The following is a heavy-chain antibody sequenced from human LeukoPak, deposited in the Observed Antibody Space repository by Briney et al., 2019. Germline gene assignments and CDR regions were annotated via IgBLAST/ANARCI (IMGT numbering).Heavy chain of an antibody. Sequence: ASVKVSCKASGYTFTGYYMHWVRQAPGQGLEWMGWINPNSGGTNYAQKFQGRATMTRDTSISTAYMELRRLRSDDTAVYYCARDSPVNYGDYVPYNWFDPWGQGTLVTVSS. CDR2: INPNSGGT. CDR1: GYTFTGYY. D-gene: IGHD4-17*01. CDR3: ARDSPVNYGDYVPYNWFDP. V-gene: IGHV1-2*02. J-gene: IGHJ5*02.